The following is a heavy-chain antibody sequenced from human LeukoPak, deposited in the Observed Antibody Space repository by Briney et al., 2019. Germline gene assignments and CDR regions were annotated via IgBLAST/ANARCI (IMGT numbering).Heavy chain of an antibody. D-gene: IGHD2-8*02. V-gene: IGHV3-21*01. CDR2: ISSSSSYI. CDR3: GRHIYPWKYAGGLNI. J-gene: IGHJ3*02. CDR1: GFTFSSYS. Sequence: GGSLRLSCAASGFTFSSYSMNWVRQAPGKGLEWVSSISSSSSYIYYADSVKGRFTISRDNAKNSLYLEVNSLRAEDMAVYYCGRHIYPWKYAGGLNISGQGTMVTVSS.